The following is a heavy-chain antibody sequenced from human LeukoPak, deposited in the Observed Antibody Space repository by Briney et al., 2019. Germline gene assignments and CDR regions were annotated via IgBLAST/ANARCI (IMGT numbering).Heavy chain of an antibody. CDR1: GYIFTGYY. CDR3: ARDWGASNWYDH. CDR2: VNPNSGDI. J-gene: IGHJ5*02. V-gene: IGHV1-2*02. Sequence: GASVTVSCKASGYIFTGYYIRWVRQARGQGLEWMGWVNPNSGDINSAQKFRGRVTMTRDTSSSTAYMELNRLTSDDTAVYYCARDWGASNWYDHWGQGTLVTVSS. D-gene: IGHD3-16*01.